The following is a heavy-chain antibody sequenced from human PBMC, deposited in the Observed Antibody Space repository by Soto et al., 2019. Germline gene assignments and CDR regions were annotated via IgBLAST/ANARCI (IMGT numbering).Heavy chain of an antibody. J-gene: IGHJ4*02. CDR3: ARDRYGDGAGLDY. V-gene: IGHV1-69*04. Sequence: SVKVSCKASGGTFSSYTISWVRQAPGQGLEWMGRIIPILGIANYAQKFQGRVTITADKSTSTAYMELSSLRSEDTAVYYCARDRYGDGAGLDYWGQGTLVTVS. CDR1: GGTFSSYT. CDR2: IIPILGIA. D-gene: IGHD4-17*01.